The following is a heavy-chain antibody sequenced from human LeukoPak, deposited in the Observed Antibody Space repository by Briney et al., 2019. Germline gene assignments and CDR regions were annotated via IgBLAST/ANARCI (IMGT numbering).Heavy chain of an antibody. CDR3: ARPRSYYYYMDV. D-gene: IGHD3-10*01. V-gene: IGHV5-51*01. Sequence: GESLKISCKGSGYTFTNYWIGWVRQMPGKGLEWMGIIYPGDSETRYSPSFQGQVTISADRSITTAYLHWSGLKASDTAMYYCARPRSYYYYMDVWGQGTTVTVSS. CDR1: GYTFTNYW. CDR2: IYPGDSET. J-gene: IGHJ6*03.